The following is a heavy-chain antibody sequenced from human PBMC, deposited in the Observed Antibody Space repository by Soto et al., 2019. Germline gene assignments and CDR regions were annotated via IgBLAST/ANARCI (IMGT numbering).Heavy chain of an antibody. CDR3: ARDGSKIAAAGTRPYYGMDV. V-gene: IGHV1-2*04. D-gene: IGHD6-13*01. Sequence: ASVKVSCKASGYTFTGYYMHWVRQAPGQGLEWMGWINPNSGGTNYAQKFQGWVTMTRDTSISTAYMELSRLRSDDTAVYYCARDGSKIAAAGTRPYYGMDVWGQGTTVTVSS. J-gene: IGHJ6*02. CDR2: INPNSGGT. CDR1: GYTFTGYY.